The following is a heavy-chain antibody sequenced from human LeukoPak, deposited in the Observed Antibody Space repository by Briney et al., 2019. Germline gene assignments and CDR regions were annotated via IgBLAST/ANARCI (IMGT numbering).Heavy chain of an antibody. Sequence: GGSLRLSCAASGFTFDDYAMHWVRQAPGKGLEWVAFIRYDGSNKYYADSVKGRYTISRDNSKNTLYLQMNSLRAEDTAVYYCARTSYDAFDIWGQGTMVTVSS. J-gene: IGHJ3*02. CDR1: GFTFDDYA. V-gene: IGHV3-30*02. CDR3: ARTSYDAFDI. D-gene: IGHD1/OR15-1a*01. CDR2: IRYDGSNK.